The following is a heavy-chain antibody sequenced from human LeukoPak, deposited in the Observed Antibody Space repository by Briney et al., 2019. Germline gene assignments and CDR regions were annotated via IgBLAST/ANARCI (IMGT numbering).Heavy chain of an antibody. CDR3: TREGSGWYTDY. CDR2: IRSKLNGYAT. D-gene: IGHD6-19*01. V-gene: IGHV3-73*01. J-gene: IGHJ4*02. CDR1: GFTFSGSA. Sequence: GGSLRLSCAASGFTFSGSAMPWVRQAPGKGLEWVGRIRSKLNGYATVYAASVKGRFTISRDDSKNTAYLQMNSLKTEDTAMYYCTREGSGWYTDYWGQGTLVTVSS.